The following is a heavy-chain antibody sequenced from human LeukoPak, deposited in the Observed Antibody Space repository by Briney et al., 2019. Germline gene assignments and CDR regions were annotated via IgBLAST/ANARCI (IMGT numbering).Heavy chain of an antibody. Sequence: GGSLRLSCAASGFTFSSYAMSWVRQSPGKGLEWVSAISASGGDTFYADSVKGRCTISRDNSLQTLFLHMHSLRAEDTAVYYCARGMSATSGYLELEYWGQGALVTVST. CDR2: ISASGGDT. D-gene: IGHD3-22*01. V-gene: IGHV3-23*01. CDR3: ARGMSATSGYLELEY. J-gene: IGHJ4*02. CDR1: GFTFSSYA.